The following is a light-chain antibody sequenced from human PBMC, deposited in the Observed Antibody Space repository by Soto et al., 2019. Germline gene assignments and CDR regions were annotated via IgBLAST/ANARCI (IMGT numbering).Light chain of an antibody. CDR3: SSYAGSILYV. J-gene: IGLJ1*01. Sequence: LTQPPSASGSPGQSVTISCTGTSSVVGGYNYVSWYQQYPGKAPKLMIYEVNKRPSGVPDRFSGSKSGNTASLTVSGLQAEDETDYYCSSYAGSILYVFGTGTKVTVL. V-gene: IGLV2-8*01. CDR2: EVN. CDR1: SSVVGGYNY.